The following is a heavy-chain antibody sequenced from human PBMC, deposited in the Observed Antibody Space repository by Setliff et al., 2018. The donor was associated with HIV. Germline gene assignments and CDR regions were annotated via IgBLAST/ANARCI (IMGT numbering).Heavy chain of an antibody. D-gene: IGHD6-19*01. J-gene: IGHJ4*02. Sequence: PSETLSLTCTVSGGSISTSSYYWGWIRQPTGKGLEWIGTIYYTGSTQYNPSFKSRVTISIDTSKNQFSLRLMSVTAADTAVYYCARDPSSGWSYYFDYWGQGTLVTV. V-gene: IGHV4-39*02. CDR1: GGSISTSSYY. CDR3: ARDPSSGWSYYFDY. CDR2: IYYTGST.